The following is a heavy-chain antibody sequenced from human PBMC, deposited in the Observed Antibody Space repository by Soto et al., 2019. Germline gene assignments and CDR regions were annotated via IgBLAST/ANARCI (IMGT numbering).Heavy chain of an antibody. CDR3: ARGWHRGWDLGY. CDR2: IQDRGSPI. J-gene: IGHJ4*02. CDR1: GFTFSNDE. V-gene: IGHV3-48*03. D-gene: IGHD6-19*01. Sequence: VHLVESGGGLVQPGGSLRLSCEASGFTFSNDEMNWVRQAPGKGPEWIAYIQDRGSPIYYADSVKGRFTISRDDAKNSLYLQMSSLTAEDTAVYYCARGWHRGWDLGYRCQGALVTVSS.